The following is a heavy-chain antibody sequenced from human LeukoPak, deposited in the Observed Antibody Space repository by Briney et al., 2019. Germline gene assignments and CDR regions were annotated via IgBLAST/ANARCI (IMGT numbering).Heavy chain of an antibody. CDR1: GFTSSSYD. CDR3: ARRLGTMFRGFINYYYAMDV. CDR2: IGTAGDT. J-gene: IGHJ6*02. Sequence: GGSLRLSCAASGFTSSSYDMHWVRQTTGKGLEWVSAIGTAGDTYYPGSVKGRFTISRENPKTSLYFKMNSLSAGDTAVYYCARRLGTMFRGFINYYYAMDVWGQGTTVTVSS. D-gene: IGHD3-10*01. V-gene: IGHV3-13*04.